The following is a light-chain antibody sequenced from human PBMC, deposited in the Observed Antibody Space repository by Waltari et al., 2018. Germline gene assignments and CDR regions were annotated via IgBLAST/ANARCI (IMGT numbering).Light chain of an antibody. CDR1: SGHSNNA. CDR3: QTWGSGIWV. J-gene: IGLJ3*02. Sequence: QLVLTQSPSDSASLGASVKITCTLRSGHSNNAVAEHEQQPDKGPRYLMKLNTDGSHIRGDGIPDRFSGSSSGAERFLIISSLQFDDEADYYCQTWGSGIWVFGGGTRLTVL. V-gene: IGLV4-69*01. CDR2: LNTDGSH.